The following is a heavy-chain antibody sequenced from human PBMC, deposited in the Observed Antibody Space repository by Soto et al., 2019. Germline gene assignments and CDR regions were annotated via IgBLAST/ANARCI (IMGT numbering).Heavy chain of an antibody. Sequence: PSETLSLTCTVSGGSISSYYWSWIRQPPGKGLEWIGYIYYSGSTNYNPSLKSRVTISVDTSKNQFSLKLSSVTAADTAVYYCARDKGYSYGYSLDHWGQRTPVTVSS. V-gene: IGHV4-59*01. CDR1: GGSISSYY. J-gene: IGHJ4*02. CDR2: IYYSGST. D-gene: IGHD5-18*01. CDR3: ARDKGYSYGYSLDH.